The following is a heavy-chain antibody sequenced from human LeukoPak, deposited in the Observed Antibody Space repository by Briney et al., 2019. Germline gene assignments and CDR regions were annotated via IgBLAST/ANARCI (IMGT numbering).Heavy chain of an antibody. V-gene: IGHV4-34*01. D-gene: IGHD2-21*01. CDR1: GGSFSGYY. CDR2: INHSGST. J-gene: IGHJ4*02. Sequence: PSETLPLTCAVYGGSFSGYYWSWIRQPPGKGLEWIGEINHSGSTNYNPSLKSRVTISVDTSKNQFSLKLSSVTAADTAVYYCARVLKLWSPLDYWGQGTLVTVSS. CDR3: ARVLKLWSPLDY.